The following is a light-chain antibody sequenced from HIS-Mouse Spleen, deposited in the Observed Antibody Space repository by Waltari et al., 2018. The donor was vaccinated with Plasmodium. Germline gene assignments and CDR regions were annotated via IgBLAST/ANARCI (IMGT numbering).Light chain of an antibody. V-gene: IGLV2-14*03. CDR2: DVS. Sequence: QSALTQPASVSGSPGQSITISCTGPSSNVGGYQYASWSQQHPGKAPKLMIYDVSNRPSGVSNRFSGSKSGNTASLTISGLQAEDEADYYCSSYTSSSTLNYVFGTGTKVTVL. CDR3: SSYTSSSTLNYV. J-gene: IGLJ1*01. CDR1: SSNVGGYQY.